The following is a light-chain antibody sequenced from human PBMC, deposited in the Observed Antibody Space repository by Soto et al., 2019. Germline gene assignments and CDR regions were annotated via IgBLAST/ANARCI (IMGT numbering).Light chain of an antibody. CDR3: QRRTNSLT. J-gene: IGKJ3*01. CDR2: DAS. Sequence: EIVLTQSPATLSLSPGERVTLSCRASQNVSTYLAWYQQKPGQAPRLLIYDASDRATGIPARFSGSGSGTDFALTISGPVPEDSAVYYCQRRTNSLTFGPGTKVDIK. V-gene: IGKV3-11*01. CDR1: QNVSTY.